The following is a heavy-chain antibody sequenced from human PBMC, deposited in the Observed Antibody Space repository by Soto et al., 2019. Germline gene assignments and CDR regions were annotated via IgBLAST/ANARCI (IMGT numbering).Heavy chain of an antibody. CDR2: IQSGGTT. V-gene: IGHV3-66*01. CDR3: ARDDIVCRGGSCYGVRMDL. CDR1: GFTVSSKY. D-gene: IGHD2-15*01. J-gene: IGHJ6*03. Sequence: EVQLVESGGGLVQPGGSLRLSCAASGFTVSSKYMRWVRQAPGKGLEWVSIIQSGGTTYYADSVKGRFTISRDSSKNMLHLQMDSLRAEDTAVYYCARDDIVCRGGSCYGVRMDLWGKGTTVTVSS.